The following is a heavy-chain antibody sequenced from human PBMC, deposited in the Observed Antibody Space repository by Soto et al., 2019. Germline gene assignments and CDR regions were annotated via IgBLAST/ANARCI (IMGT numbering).Heavy chain of an antibody. Sequence: DTRSLTCTFSGGSISSFDYYWSWIRQPPGKGLEWIGYIYYSGSTYYNPSLKSRVTISVDTSKNQFPLKLSSVTAADTAVYYCARGLRGSGSYYRGGYNWFDPWGQGTLVTVSS. V-gene: IGHV4-30-4*02. CDR2: IYYSGST. CDR1: GGSISSFDYY. D-gene: IGHD3-10*01. CDR3: ARGLRGSGSYYRGGYNWFDP. J-gene: IGHJ5*02.